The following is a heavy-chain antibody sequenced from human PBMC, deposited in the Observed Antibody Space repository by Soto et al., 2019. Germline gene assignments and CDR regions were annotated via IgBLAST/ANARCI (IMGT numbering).Heavy chain of an antibody. Sequence: QVQLVESGGGVVQPGRSLRLSCAASGFTFSSYGMHWVRQAPGKGLEWVAVISYDGSNKYYADSVKGRFTISRDNSKNTLYLQMNSLRAEDTAVYYCAKVTSEYSSSQRTDYWGQGTLVTVSS. J-gene: IGHJ4*02. CDR2: ISYDGSNK. V-gene: IGHV3-30*18. D-gene: IGHD6-6*01. CDR3: AKVTSEYSSSQRTDY. CDR1: GFTFSSYG.